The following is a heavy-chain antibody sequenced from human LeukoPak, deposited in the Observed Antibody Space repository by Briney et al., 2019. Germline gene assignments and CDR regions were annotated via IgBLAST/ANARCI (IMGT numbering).Heavy chain of an antibody. Sequence: GGSLRLSCAASGFTFSSYEMNWVRQAPGKGLEWVSYISSSGSTIYYADSVKGRFTISRDNAKNSLYLQMNSLRAEDTAVYYCARGRDGYNFLYYYYGMDVWAKGPRSPSP. V-gene: IGHV3-48*03. J-gene: IGHJ6*02. CDR3: ARGRDGYNFLYYYYGMDV. CDR2: ISSSGSTI. D-gene: IGHD5-24*01. CDR1: GFTFSSYE.